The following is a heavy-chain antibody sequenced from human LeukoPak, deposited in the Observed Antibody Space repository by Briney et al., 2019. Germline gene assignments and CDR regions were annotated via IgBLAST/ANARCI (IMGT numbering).Heavy chain of an antibody. Sequence: GGSLRLSCAASGFTFSSYEMNWVRQAPGKGLEWVSYISSSSSYIYYADSVKGRFTISRDNAKNSLYLQMNSLRAEDTAVYYCARGPYYYDSSGYYNFDYWGQGTLVTVSS. CDR3: ARGPYYYDSSGYYNFDY. D-gene: IGHD3-22*01. V-gene: IGHV3-21*05. J-gene: IGHJ4*02. CDR1: GFTFSSYE. CDR2: ISSSSSYI.